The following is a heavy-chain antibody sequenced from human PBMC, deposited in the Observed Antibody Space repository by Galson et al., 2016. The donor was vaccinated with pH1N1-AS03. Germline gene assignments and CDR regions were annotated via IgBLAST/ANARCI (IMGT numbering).Heavy chain of an antibody. D-gene: IGHD1-1*01. CDR2: INTNTGNP. CDR1: GYTFNTYD. Sequence: SVKVSCKASGYTFNTYDMNWVRQAPGQGLEWMGCINTNTGNPTYAQGFTGRFVFSLDTSVSTAYLHISSLKAEDTAVYYCARDESGSFQDAFDIWGQGTMVTVSS. J-gene: IGHJ3*02. V-gene: IGHV7-4-1*02. CDR3: ARDESGSFQDAFDI.